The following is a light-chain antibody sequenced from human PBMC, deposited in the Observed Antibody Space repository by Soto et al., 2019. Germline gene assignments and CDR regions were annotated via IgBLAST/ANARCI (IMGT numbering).Light chain of an antibody. J-gene: IGKJ1*01. CDR2: GAS. V-gene: IGKV3-15*01. CDR3: QQYNNWPWT. Sequence: EIVMTQSPATLSVSPGERATLSCSASQSVSSNLAWYQQKPGQAPRLLIYGASTRATGIPARFSGSVSGTEFTLTISGLQSEDFAVYYCQQYNNWPWTFGQGTKVDI. CDR1: QSVSSN.